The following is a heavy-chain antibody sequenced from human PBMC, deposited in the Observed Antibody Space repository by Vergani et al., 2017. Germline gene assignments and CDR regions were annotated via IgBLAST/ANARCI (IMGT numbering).Heavy chain of an antibody. J-gene: IGHJ4*02. CDR1: GGSFSGYY. CDR3: AKDRSWTVAGPFDY. V-gene: IGHV4-34*01. Sequence: QVQLQQWGAGLLKPSETLSLTCAVYGGSFSGYYWSWIRQPPGKGLEWIGEINHSGSTNYNPSLKSRVTISVDTSKNQFSLKLSSVTAADTAVYYCAKDRSWTVAGPFDYWGQGTLVTVSS. CDR2: INHSGST. D-gene: IGHD6-19*01.